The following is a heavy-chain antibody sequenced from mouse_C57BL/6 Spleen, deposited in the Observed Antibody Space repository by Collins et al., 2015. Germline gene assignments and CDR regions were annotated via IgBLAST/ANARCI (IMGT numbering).Heavy chain of an antibody. CDR1: GYAFSNYW. Sequence: QVQLQQSGAELVKPGASVKISCKASGYAFSNYWLNWVKERPGKGLEWIGQIYPGDGDANHNGKFKGKASLTSDKSSSTAYMQLSSLTSEDSAVYFCARGAYWGQGTLVTVST. V-gene: IGHV1-80*01. J-gene: IGHJ3*01. CDR3: ARGAY. CDR2: IYPGDGDA.